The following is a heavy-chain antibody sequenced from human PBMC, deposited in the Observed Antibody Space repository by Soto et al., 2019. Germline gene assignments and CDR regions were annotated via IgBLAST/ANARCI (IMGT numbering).Heavy chain of an antibody. Sequence: EVPLVESGGGLVQPGGSLRLSCAASGFTFSSYSMNWVRQAPGKGLEWVSYISSSSRTIYCADSVKGRFTISRDNAKXPLYLQMNSLRAEDTAVYYCAREWDGDGYNSGWFDPWGQGTLVTVSS. CDR1: GFTFSSYS. J-gene: IGHJ5*02. CDR2: ISSSSRTI. D-gene: IGHD5-12*01. V-gene: IGHV3-48*01. CDR3: AREWDGDGYNSGWFDP.